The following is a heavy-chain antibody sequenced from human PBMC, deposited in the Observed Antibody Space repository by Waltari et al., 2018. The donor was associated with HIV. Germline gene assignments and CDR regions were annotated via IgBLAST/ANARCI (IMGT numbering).Heavy chain of an antibody. CDR3: ARDGLWFRELSISHSGVFV. CDR2: ISSSSSTI. V-gene: IGHV3-48*01. Sequence: EVQLVESGGGLVQPGGSLRLSCAASGFTFSSYSMNWVRQAPGKGLEWVSYISSSSSTIYYADSVKGRFTISRDNAKNSLYLQMNSLRADDTAVYYCARDGLWFRELSISHSGVFVWGQGTLVTVSS. CDR1: GFTFSSYS. D-gene: IGHD3-10*01. J-gene: IGHJ4*02.